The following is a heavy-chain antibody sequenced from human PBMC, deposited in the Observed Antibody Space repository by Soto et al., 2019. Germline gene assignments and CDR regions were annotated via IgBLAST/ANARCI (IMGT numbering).Heavy chain of an antibody. J-gene: IGHJ4*02. CDR3: ARGRIAVADILDY. CDR1: GGTFSSYA. D-gene: IGHD6-19*01. CDR2: IIPIFGTA. Sequence: SVKVSCKASGGTFSSYAISWVRQAPGQGLEWMGGIIPIFGTANYAQKFQGRVTITADESTSTAYMELSSLRSEDTAVYCCARGRIAVADILDYWGQGTLVTVSS. V-gene: IGHV1-69*13.